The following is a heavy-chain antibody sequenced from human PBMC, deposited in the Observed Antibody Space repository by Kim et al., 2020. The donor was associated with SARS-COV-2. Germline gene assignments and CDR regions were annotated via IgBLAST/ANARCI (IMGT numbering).Heavy chain of an antibody. Sequence: SETLSLTCAVYGGSFSGYYWSWIRQPPGKGLEWIGEINHSGSTNYNPSLKSRVTISVDTSKNQFSLKLSSVTAADTAVYYCARVRRLNPTRSGLTMVRGVINDAFDIWGQGTMVTVSS. CDR1: GGSFSGYY. D-gene: IGHD3-10*01. CDR2: INHSGST. CDR3: ARVRRLNPTRSGLTMVRGVINDAFDI. J-gene: IGHJ3*02. V-gene: IGHV4-34*01.